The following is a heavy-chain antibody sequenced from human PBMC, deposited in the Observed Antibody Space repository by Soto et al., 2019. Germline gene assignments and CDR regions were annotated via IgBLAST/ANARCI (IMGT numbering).Heavy chain of an antibody. J-gene: IGHJ2*01. D-gene: IGHD1-26*01. CDR1: GYTFTSYG. CDR3: ARRGVVGATDWYFDL. Sequence: QVQLVQSGAEVKKPGASVKVSCKASGYTFTSYGISWVRQAPGQGLEWMGWISAYNGNTNYAQKLQGRVTMTTDTAXXTDYMEMRSLRSDDTAVYYCARRGVVGATDWYFDLWGRGTLVTVSS. V-gene: IGHV1-18*01. CDR2: ISAYNGNT.